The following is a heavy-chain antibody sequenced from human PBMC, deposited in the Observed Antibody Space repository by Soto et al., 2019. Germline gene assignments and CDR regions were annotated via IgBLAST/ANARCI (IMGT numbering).Heavy chain of an antibody. CDR2: ISYDGSNK. Sequence: GGSLRLSCAASGFTFSSYAMHWVRQAPGKGLEWVAVISYDGSNKYYADSVKGRFTISRDNSKNTLYLQMNSLRAEDTAVYYCARDHCSSTSCYSWGYYYYYGMDVWGQGTTVTGS. J-gene: IGHJ6*02. D-gene: IGHD2-2*01. CDR1: GFTFSSYA. V-gene: IGHV3-30-3*01. CDR3: ARDHCSSTSCYSWGYYYYYGMDV.